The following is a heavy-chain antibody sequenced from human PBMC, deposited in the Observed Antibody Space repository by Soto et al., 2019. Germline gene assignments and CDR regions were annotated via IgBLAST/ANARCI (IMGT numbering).Heavy chain of an antibody. D-gene: IGHD2-15*01. Sequence: EVQLVESGGGLVQPGGSLRLSCTASGFIVSDTYVNWVSQAPGKGLEGVSVMSNRGDTHYADSVRGRFSLSRDISDNTLHLQMNNLRVEDTAVYYCAREPRYCSGGSCSITGDAYDIWGQGTMVTVSS. CDR1: GFIVSDTY. CDR2: MSNRGDT. J-gene: IGHJ3*02. V-gene: IGHV3-66*01. CDR3: AREPRYCSGGSCSITGDAYDI.